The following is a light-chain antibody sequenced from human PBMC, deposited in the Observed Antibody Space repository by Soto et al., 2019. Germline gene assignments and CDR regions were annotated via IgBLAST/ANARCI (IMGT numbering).Light chain of an antibody. CDR3: SSYTNSGTVL. Sequence: QSALTQPASVSGSPGQSITISCTGTSSDVGGYDYVSWYHQYAGKAPKLTIYNVRNRPSGVSNRFSGSKSGNTASLTISGLQPEDEADYFCSSYTNSGTVLFGGGTKLTVL. V-gene: IGLV2-14*01. CDR1: SSDVGGYDY. J-gene: IGLJ2*01. CDR2: NVR.